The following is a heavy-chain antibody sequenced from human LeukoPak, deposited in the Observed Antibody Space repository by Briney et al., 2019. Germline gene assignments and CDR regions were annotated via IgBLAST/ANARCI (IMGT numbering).Heavy chain of an antibody. CDR3: ARDLGYGSGSYYGGREYYYGMDV. J-gene: IGHJ6*04. Sequence: PGGSLRLSCAASGFTFSSYAMHWVRQAPGKGLEWVALISGDGSNKYYADSVKGRFTISRDNSKNTLYLQMNSLRAEDTAAYYCARDLGYGSGSYYGGREYYYGMDVWGKGTTVTVSS. D-gene: IGHD3-10*01. V-gene: IGHV3-30*04. CDR2: ISGDGSNK. CDR1: GFTFSSYA.